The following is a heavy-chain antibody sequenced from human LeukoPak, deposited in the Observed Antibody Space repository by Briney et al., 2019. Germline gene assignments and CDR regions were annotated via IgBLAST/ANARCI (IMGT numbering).Heavy chain of an antibody. D-gene: IGHD2-15*01. CDR3: ARGRRVVAATSGYGMDV. V-gene: IGHV3-21*01. J-gene: IGHJ6*02. Sequence: GSLRLSCAASGFTFSSYSMNWVRQAPGKGLEWVSSISSSSSYIYYADSVKGRFTISRDNSKNTLYLQMNSLRAEDTAVYYCARGRRVVAATSGYGMDVWGQGTTVTVSS. CDR1: GFTFSSYS. CDR2: ISSSSSYI.